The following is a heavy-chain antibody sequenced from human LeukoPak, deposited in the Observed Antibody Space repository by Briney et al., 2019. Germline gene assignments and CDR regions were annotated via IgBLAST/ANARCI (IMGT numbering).Heavy chain of an antibody. V-gene: IGHV3-30*04. CDR2: KAYDGRE. D-gene: IGHD1-26*01. CDR3: VRDLGGRSGH. CDR1: GFNLRGNA. J-gene: IGHJ4*02. Sequence: PGRSLRLSCAASGFNLRGNALQWIRQAPGKGLECVAVKAYDGREFYSESVKGRFTISSDNSKNTLDLQMNSLRAEDTAVYYCVRDLGGRSGHWGQGTLVTVSS.